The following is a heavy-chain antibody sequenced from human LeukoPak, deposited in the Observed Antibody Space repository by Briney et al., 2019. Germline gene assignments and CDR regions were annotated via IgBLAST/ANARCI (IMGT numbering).Heavy chain of an antibody. CDR1: GFTFSISA. D-gene: IGHD2-15*01. J-gene: IGHJ4*02. CDR3: AREGNGVVAATFDY. V-gene: IGHV1-58*01. Sequence: GASVKVSCKASGFTFSISAVHWLRQARGQRLEWIGWIVVGSGNTNYAQKFQERVTITRDMSTSTAYMELSSLRSEDTAVYYCAREGNGVVAATFDYWGQGTLVTVSS. CDR2: IVVGSGNT.